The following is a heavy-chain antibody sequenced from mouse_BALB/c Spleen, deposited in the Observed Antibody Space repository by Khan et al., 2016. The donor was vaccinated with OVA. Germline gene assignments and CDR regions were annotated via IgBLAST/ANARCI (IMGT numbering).Heavy chain of an antibody. V-gene: IGHV2-2*01. J-gene: IGHJ3*01. Sequence: QVQLKQSGPGLVRPSQTLSITCTVSDFSLTTYGVHWVRQSPGKGLEWLGVIRSGGNTDYNAAFISRLSITKDNSKSQVFFKINSLQTDDTAMYYCARNAYMYDFTYWGQGTLVTVSA. D-gene: IGHD2-14*01. CDR1: DFSLTTYG. CDR3: ARNAYMYDFTY. CDR2: IRSGGNT.